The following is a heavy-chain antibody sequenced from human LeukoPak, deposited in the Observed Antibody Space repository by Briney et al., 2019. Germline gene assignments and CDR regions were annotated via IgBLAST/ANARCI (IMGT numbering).Heavy chain of an antibody. Sequence: GGSLRLYCAASGFTFSTYAMNWVRQAPGKGRAWVAVISDDGRHNYYADSVRGRFTISRDNSKSTLYLQMNSLRDDDSAAYFCARVYLERLTAGYFDHWGQGTQVTVSP. V-gene: IGHV3-30*04. CDR2: ISDDGRHN. J-gene: IGHJ4*02. D-gene: IGHD2-8*01. CDR3: ARVYLERLTAGYFDH. CDR1: GFTFSTYA.